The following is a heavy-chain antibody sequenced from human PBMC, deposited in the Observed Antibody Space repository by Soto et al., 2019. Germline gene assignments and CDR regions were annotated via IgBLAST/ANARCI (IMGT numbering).Heavy chain of an antibody. CDR3: AGGERGGGSYYYMDV. CDR1: GYTFTSYG. J-gene: IGHJ6*03. CDR2: ISAYNGNT. D-gene: IGHD1-1*01. Sequence: QVPLVQSGAEVKKPGASVKVSCKASGYTFTSYGISWVRQAPGQGLEWMGWISAYNGNTNYAQKLQGRVTMTTDTPPSTAYGELRGLRSDDTAVYYCAGGERGGGSYYYMDVWGKGTAVTVSS. V-gene: IGHV1-18*01.